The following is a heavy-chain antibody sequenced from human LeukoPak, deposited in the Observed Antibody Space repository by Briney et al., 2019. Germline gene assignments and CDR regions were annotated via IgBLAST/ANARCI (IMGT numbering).Heavy chain of an antibody. J-gene: IGHJ4*02. V-gene: IGHV3-30*18. Sequence: SGGSLRLSCAASGFTFSSYGMHWVRQAPGKGLEWVAVISYDGSNKYYADSVKGRFTISRDNSKNTLYLQMNSLRAEDTAVYYCAKDRHEYYYDSSWLIGGQGTLVTVSS. D-gene: IGHD3-22*01. CDR2: ISYDGSNK. CDR3: AKDRHEYYYDSSWLI. CDR1: GFTFSSYG.